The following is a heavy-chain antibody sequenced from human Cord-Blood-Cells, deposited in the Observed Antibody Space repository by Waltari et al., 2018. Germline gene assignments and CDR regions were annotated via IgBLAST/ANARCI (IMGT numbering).Heavy chain of an antibody. CDR2: IYTSGST. Sequence: QVQLQESVPGLVKPSETLSLTCTVSGRSFSRSYWSWTRQPAGEVLEWIGRIYTSGSTNYNPSLKSRVTMSVDTSKNQVSLKLSSVTAADTAVYYCARAAARHYYFDYWGQGTLVTVSS. CDR3: ARAAARHYYFDY. CDR1: GRSFSRSY. D-gene: IGHD6-6*01. J-gene: IGHJ4*02. V-gene: IGHV4-4*07.